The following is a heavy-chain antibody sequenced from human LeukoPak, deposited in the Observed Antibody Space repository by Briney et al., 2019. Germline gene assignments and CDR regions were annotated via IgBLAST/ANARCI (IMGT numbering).Heavy chain of an antibody. Sequence: PSETLSLTCTVSGGSISSSSYYWGWIRQPPGKGLEWIGSIYHSGGTNYNPSLKSRVTISVDKSKNQFSLKLSSVTAADTAVYYCARVRVGATSLFDYWGQGTLVTVSS. CDR1: GGSISSSSYY. J-gene: IGHJ4*02. V-gene: IGHV4-39*07. CDR2: IYHSGGT. CDR3: ARVRVGATSLFDY. D-gene: IGHD1-26*01.